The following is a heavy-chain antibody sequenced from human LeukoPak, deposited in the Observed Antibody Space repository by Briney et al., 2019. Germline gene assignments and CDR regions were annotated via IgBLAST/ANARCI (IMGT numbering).Heavy chain of an antibody. D-gene: IGHD2-8*01. V-gene: IGHV4-61*02. CDR1: GGSISSGSYY. Sequence: SETLSLTCTVSGGSISSGSYYWSWIRQPAGKGLEWIGRIYTSGSTNYNPSLKSRVTISVDTSKNQFSLKLSSVTAADTAVYYCARGAIHCTNGVCYTFLGSRFDYWGQGTLVTVSS. J-gene: IGHJ4*02. CDR2: IYTSGST. CDR3: ARGAIHCTNGVCYTFLGSRFDY.